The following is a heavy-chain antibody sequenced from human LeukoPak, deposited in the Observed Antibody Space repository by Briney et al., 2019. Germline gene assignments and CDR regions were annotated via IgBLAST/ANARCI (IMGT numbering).Heavy chain of an antibody. CDR3: ARDPPFVLYYYYGMDV. V-gene: IGHV3-33*01. J-gene: IGHJ6*04. Sequence: PGRSLRLSCAASGFTFSSYGMHWVRQAPGKGLEWVAVIWYDGSNKYYADSVKGRFTISRDNSKNTLYLQMNSLRAEDTAVYYCARDPPFVLYYYYGMDVWGKGTTVTVPS. CDR2: IWYDGSNK. CDR1: GFTFSSYG.